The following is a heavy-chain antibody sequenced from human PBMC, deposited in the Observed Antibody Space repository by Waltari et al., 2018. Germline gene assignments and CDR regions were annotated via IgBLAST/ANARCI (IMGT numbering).Heavy chain of an antibody. CDR3: ARLGIAAAGTYYYYGMDV. D-gene: IGHD6-13*01. J-gene: IGHJ6*02. CDR2: SYPGDSDT. CDR1: GYSFTSYW. V-gene: IGHV5-51*03. Sequence: EVQLVQSGAEVKKPGESLKISCKGSGYSFTSYWIGWVRQMPGNGLEWSWISYPGDSDTRYSPSFQGQVTISADKSISTAYLQWSSLKASDTAMYYCARLGIAAAGTYYYYGMDVWGQGTTVTVSS.